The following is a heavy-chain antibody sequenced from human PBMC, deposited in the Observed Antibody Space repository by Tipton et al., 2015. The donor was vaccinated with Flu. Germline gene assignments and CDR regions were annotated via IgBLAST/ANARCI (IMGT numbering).Heavy chain of an antibody. V-gene: IGHV4-38-2*02. CDR1: GDSISSRFF. CDR2: IFRTGST. J-gene: IGHJ4*02. D-gene: IGHD2-2*01. Sequence: TLSLTCTISGDSISSRFFWGWIRQPPGKGLEWIGNIFRTGSTYYNPSLKSRVTISVDTSKKQFSLQLRSVTAADTAVYYCARDPSLGMPDYFDFWGQGTLVTASS. CDR3: ARDPSLGMPDYFDF.